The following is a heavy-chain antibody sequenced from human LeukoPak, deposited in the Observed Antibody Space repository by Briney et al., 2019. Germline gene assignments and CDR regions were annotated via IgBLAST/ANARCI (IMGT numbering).Heavy chain of an antibody. V-gene: IGHV1-2*02. D-gene: IGHD1-26*01. Sequence: GASVKVSCKASTYTFTGYYMDWVRQAPGRGLEWMGWIYPNSGGTNYAQKFQGRVTMTRETPISTAYMELSRLRSDDTAVYYCARDLVGADAFDIWGQGTMVTVSS. J-gene: IGHJ3*02. CDR1: TYTFTGYY. CDR3: ARDLVGADAFDI. CDR2: IYPNSGGT.